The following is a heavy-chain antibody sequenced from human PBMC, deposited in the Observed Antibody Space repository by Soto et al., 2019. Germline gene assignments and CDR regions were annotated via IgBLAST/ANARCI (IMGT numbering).Heavy chain of an antibody. Sequence: QVQLVQYEAEVKKPGASVRVSCKASGYTFTSYDINWVRQATGQGLEWMGWMNPNSGNTGYAQKFQGRVTMTRNTSISTAYMELSSLRSEDTVVYYCARERAVAGFDYWGQGTLVTVSS. CDR3: ARERAVAGFDY. J-gene: IGHJ4*02. CDR1: GYTFTSYD. D-gene: IGHD6-13*01. V-gene: IGHV1-8*01. CDR2: MNPNSGNT.